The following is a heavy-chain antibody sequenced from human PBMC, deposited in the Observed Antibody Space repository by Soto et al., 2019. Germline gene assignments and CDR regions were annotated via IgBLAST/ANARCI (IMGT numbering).Heavy chain of an antibody. CDR3: ARRYGDCFDF. V-gene: IGHV4-30-2*03. D-gene: IGHD4-17*01. Sequence: TLSLTCAVSGGSISSGGYSWSWIRQPPGKGLEWIGYIYYSGSTYYNPSLKSRVTISVDTSKNQFSLKLSSVTAADTAVYYCARRYGDCFDFWGQGTLVTVSS. CDR2: IYYSGST. CDR1: GGSISSGGYS. J-gene: IGHJ4*02.